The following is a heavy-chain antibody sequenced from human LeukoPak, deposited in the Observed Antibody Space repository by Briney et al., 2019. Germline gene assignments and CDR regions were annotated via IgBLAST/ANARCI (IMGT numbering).Heavy chain of an antibody. J-gene: IGHJ6*02. Sequence: PGGSLRLSCAASGFTFSSYSMTWVRQAPGKGLEWVSYISSSSSTIYYADSVRGRFTSSRDNSRNTLYLQMSSLRVDDTATYYCTKSTDYWYYGMDVWGQGTTVTVSS. D-gene: IGHD2-8*02. CDR2: ISSSSSTI. CDR1: GFTFSSYS. CDR3: TKSTDYWYYGMDV. V-gene: IGHV3-48*01.